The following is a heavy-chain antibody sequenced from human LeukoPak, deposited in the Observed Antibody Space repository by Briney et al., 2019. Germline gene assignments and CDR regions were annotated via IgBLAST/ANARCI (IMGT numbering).Heavy chain of an antibody. V-gene: IGHV3-21*01. CDR3: ARDIRVGYYFDY. D-gene: IGHD1-26*01. J-gene: IGHJ4*02. Sequence: GGSLRLSCAASGFTFSSYSMNWVRQAPGKGLEWVSSISSSSSYIYYADSVKGRFTISRDNAKNSLYLQMNSLRAEDTAVYYCARDIRVGYYFDYWGQGTLVTVSS. CDR1: GFTFSSYS. CDR2: ISSSSSYI.